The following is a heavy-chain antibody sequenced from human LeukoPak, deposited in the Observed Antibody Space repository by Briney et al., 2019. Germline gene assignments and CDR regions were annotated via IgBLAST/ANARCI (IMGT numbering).Heavy chain of an antibody. J-gene: IGHJ4*02. Sequence: PSETLSLTCTVSGGSISSSSYYWGWIRQPPGKGLEWIGSIYYSGSTYYNPSLKSRVTISVDTSKNQFSLKLSSVTAADTAVYYCARVGSSWLVSSYYFDYWGQGTLVTVSS. D-gene: IGHD6-13*01. CDR2: IYYSGST. CDR3: ARVGSSWLVSSYYFDY. V-gene: IGHV4-39*07. CDR1: GGSISSSSYY.